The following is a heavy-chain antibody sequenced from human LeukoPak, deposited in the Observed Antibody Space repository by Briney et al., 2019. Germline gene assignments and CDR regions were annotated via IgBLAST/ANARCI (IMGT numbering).Heavy chain of an antibody. D-gene: IGHD6-19*01. V-gene: IGHV3-9*01. CDR2: ISWNSGSI. CDR1: GFTFDDYA. CDR3: AKDSEQWLVGGQDY. J-gene: IGHJ4*02. Sequence: PGGSLRLSCAASGFTFDDYAMHWVRQAPGKGLEWVSGISWNSGSIGYADSVKGRFTISRDNAKNSLYLQMNSLRAEDTALYYCAKDSEQWLVGGQDYWGQGTLVTVSS.